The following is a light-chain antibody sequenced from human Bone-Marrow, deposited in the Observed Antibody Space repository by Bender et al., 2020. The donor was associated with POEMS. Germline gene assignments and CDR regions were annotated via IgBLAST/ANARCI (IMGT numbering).Light chain of an antibody. J-gene: IGLJ1*01. CDR2: GYN. Sequence: QSVLTQPPSVSGAPGQRVTISCTGSSSNTGSGYDINWYQHLPGTAPKLLIYGYNNRPSGVSNRFSGSKSGNTASLTISGLQAEDEADYYCSTYTSSSSLVFGTGTKVTVL. CDR1: SSNTGSGYD. CDR3: STYTSSSSLV. V-gene: IGLV1-40*01.